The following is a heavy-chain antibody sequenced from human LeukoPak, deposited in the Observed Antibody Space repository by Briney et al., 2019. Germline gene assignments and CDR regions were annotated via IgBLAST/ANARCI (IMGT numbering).Heavy chain of an antibody. Sequence: PGGSLRLSCAASGFTFSSYAMGWVRQAPGKGLEWVSTITGSGGTTFYADSVKGRFTISRDNSKRTLYLQMNSLRAEDTAVYYCAKHDDIFSGLSYWGQGTLVTVSP. CDR1: GFTFSSYA. V-gene: IGHV3-23*01. D-gene: IGHD3-9*01. J-gene: IGHJ4*02. CDR2: ITGSGGTT. CDR3: AKHDDIFSGLSY.